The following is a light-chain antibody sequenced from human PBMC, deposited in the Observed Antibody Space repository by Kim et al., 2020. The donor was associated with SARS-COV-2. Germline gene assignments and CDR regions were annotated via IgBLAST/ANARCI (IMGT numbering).Light chain of an antibody. CDR3: QQRTNWPLT. CDR1: QSVSSC. J-gene: IGKJ4*01. CDR2: AAS. Sequence: EIVLTQSPATLSLSPGERATLSCRVSQSVSSCIAWYQQKPGQAPRLLIYAASNRATGIPARFSGSGSGTDFTLTISSLEPEDFVVYYCQQRTNWPLTFGGGTKVDIK. V-gene: IGKV3-11*01.